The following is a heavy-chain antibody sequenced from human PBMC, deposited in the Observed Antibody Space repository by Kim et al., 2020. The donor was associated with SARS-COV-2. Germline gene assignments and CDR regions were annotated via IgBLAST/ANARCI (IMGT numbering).Heavy chain of an antibody. J-gene: IGHJ3*02. CDR1: GGTFSSYA. Sequence: VKVSCKASGGTFSSYAISWVRQAPGQGLEWMGGIIPIFGTANYAQKFQGRVTITADESTSTAYMELSSLRSEDTAVYYCARAPWVATDQRGAFDIWGQGTMVTVSS. V-gene: IGHV1-69*01. CDR2: IIPIFGTA. CDR3: ARAPWVATDQRGAFDI. D-gene: IGHD5-12*01.